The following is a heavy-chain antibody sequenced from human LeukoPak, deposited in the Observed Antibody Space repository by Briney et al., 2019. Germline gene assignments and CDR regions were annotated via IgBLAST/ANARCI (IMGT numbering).Heavy chain of an antibody. V-gene: IGHV1-18*01. CDR1: GYTFTSYG. CDR3: ARHTIFEPTHNWFDP. J-gene: IGHJ5*02. D-gene: IGHD3-3*01. Sequence: GASVKVSCKASGYTFTSYGISWVRQAPGQGLEWMGWISAYNGNTNYAQKLQGRVTMTTDTSTSTAYMELRSLRSDDTAVYYCARHTIFEPTHNWFDPWGQGTLVTVSS. CDR2: ISAYNGNT.